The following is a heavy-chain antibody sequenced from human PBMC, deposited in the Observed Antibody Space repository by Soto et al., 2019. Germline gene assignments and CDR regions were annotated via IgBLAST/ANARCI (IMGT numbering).Heavy chain of an antibody. CDR2: MYHGGRT. J-gene: IGHJ4*02. Sequence: SAELSLTCTGSGDAVTNCFWPWMRQPPGKGLEWIGHMYHGGRTNYSPSLQSRVTMSLDSSKNQFSLNLSSVTAADTAVYFCARDPGYCTNGVCPSLDFWGQGVLVTVSS. CDR1: GDAVTNCF. V-gene: IGHV4-59*02. D-gene: IGHD2-8*01. CDR3: ARDPGYCTNGVCPSLDF.